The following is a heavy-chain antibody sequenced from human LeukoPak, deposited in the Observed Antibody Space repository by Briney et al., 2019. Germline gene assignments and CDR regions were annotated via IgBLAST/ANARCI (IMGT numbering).Heavy chain of an antibody. CDR2: IYTSGST. V-gene: IGHV4-4*07. J-gene: IGHJ4*02. CDR3: ARGATVDFWSGYPFDY. Sequence: SETLSLTCTVSGGSISSYYWSWIRQPAGKGLEWIGRIYTSGSTNYNPSLKSRVTMSVDTSKNQFSLKLSSVTAADTAVYYCARGATVDFWSGYPFDYWGQGTLVTVSS. D-gene: IGHD3-3*01. CDR1: GGSISSYY.